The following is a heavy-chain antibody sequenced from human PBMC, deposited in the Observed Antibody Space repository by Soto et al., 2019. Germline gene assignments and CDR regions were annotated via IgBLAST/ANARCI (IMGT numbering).Heavy chain of an antibody. D-gene: IGHD2-8*01. CDR1: GGSFSGYY. J-gene: IGHJ5*02. V-gene: IGHV4-34*01. CDR2: INHSGST. Sequence: PSETLSLTCAVHGGSFSGYYWSWIRQPPGKGLEWIGEINHSGSTNYNPSLKSRVTISVDTSKNQFSLKLSSVTAADTAVYYCARGQGGVLMVCASWADWFDPWGQGTLVTVSP. CDR3: ARGQGGVLMVCASWADWFDP.